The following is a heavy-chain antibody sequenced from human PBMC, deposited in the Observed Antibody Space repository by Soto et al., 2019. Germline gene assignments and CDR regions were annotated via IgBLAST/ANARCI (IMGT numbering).Heavy chain of an antibody. CDR3: AHAYGGTSWPNDAFDV. CDR1: GFSLSADGVG. Sequence: QITLKESGPTLVKPTQTLTLTCTFSGFSLSADGVGVGWIRQPPGKALEWLAIIYWDDDKRYRPSLKSRLTITKDTSKNQVVLTMTNMDPVDTATYYCAHAYGGTSWPNDAFDVWGQGTVVTVSS. V-gene: IGHV2-5*02. J-gene: IGHJ3*01. CDR2: IYWDDDK. D-gene: IGHD2-2*01.